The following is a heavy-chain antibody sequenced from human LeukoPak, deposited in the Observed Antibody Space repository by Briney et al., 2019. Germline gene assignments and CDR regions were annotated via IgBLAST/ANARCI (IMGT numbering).Heavy chain of an antibody. V-gene: IGHV3-23*01. J-gene: IGHJ4*02. CDR1: GFTFSTYA. CDR2: ISGSGSNT. Sequence: GGSLRLFCAASGFTFSTYAMSWVRQAPGKGLEWVSVISGSGSNTYYADSVKGRFTISRDNSKNTLYLQVNSLRAEDTAVYYCAKDSMRYYDSSGYYLDYWGQGTLVTVSS. CDR3: AKDSMRYYDSSGYYLDY. D-gene: IGHD3-22*01.